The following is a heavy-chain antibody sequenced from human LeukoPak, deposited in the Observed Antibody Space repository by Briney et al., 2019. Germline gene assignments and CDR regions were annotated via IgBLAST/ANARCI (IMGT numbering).Heavy chain of an antibody. CDR3: ARNAITMIVGLDY. Sequence: ASVKVSCKASGYTFTGYYMHWVRQAPGQGLEWMGWINPNSGGTNYAQKFQGRVTMTRDTSISTAYMELSRLRSDDTAVYYCARNAITMIVGLDYWGQGTLVTVSS. D-gene: IGHD3-22*01. J-gene: IGHJ4*02. CDR1: GYTFTGYY. V-gene: IGHV1-2*02. CDR2: INPNSGGT.